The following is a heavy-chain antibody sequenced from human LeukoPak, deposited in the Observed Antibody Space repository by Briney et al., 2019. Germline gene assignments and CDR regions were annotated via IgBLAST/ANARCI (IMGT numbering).Heavy chain of an antibody. CDR3: ASWLVVPAAIDY. J-gene: IGHJ4*02. Sequence: SQTLSLTCTVSGGSISSGDYYWSWIRQPPGKGLEWIGYIYYSGTTFYNPSLKSRVIISLDTSKNQFSLRLSSVTAADTAVYYCASWLVVPAAIDYWGQGTLVTASS. CDR1: GGSISSGDYY. CDR2: IYYSGTT. D-gene: IGHD2-2*02. V-gene: IGHV4-30-4*01.